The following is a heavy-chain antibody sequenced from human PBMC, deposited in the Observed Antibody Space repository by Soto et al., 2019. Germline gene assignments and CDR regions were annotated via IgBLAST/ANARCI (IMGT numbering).Heavy chain of an antibody. D-gene: IGHD1-7*01. CDR2: IWADGTKK. Sequence: GGSLRLSCVTSGFTFDNYAMHWLRQPPGKGLEWMTIIWADGTKKYYADSVKGRFTISKDDSKKTLYLQMDNLRPEDTAVYYCARGTNNWNYDTFDYWGQGAQVTVSS. J-gene: IGHJ4*02. CDR1: GFTFDNYA. CDR3: ARGTNNWNYDTFDY. V-gene: IGHV3-33*01.